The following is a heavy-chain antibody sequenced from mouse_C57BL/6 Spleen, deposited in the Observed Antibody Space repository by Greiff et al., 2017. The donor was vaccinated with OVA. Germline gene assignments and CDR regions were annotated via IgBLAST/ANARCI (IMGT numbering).Heavy chain of an antibody. CDR3: ARRGNGYDVDY. J-gene: IGHJ2*01. CDR1: GYTFTSYW. CDR2: IDPSDSET. D-gene: IGHD2-2*01. Sequence: QVQLKQPGAELVRPGSSVKLSCKASGYTFTSYWMHWVKQRPIQGLEWIGNIDPSDSETHYNQKFKDKATLTVDKSSSTAYMQLSSLTSEDSAVYYCARRGNGYDVDYWGQGTTLTVSS. V-gene: IGHV1-52*01.